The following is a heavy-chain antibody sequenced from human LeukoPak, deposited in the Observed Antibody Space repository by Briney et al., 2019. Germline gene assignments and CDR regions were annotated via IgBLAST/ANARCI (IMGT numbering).Heavy chain of an antibody. Sequence: GASVKVSCKASGYTFTGYYMHWVRQAPGQGLEWMGWINPNSGGTNYAQKFQGRVTMTRDTSISTAYMELSRLRSDDTAVYYCAREAPSGYVAAWFDYWGQGTLVTVSS. J-gene: IGHJ4*02. V-gene: IGHV1-2*02. CDR3: AREAPSGYVAAWFDY. CDR2: INPNSGGT. CDR1: GYTFTGYY. D-gene: IGHD5-12*01.